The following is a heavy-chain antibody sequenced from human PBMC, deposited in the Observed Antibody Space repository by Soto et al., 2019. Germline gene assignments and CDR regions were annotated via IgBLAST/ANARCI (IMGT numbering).Heavy chain of an antibody. CDR3: ARLWPAHYYDSSGCGFFDY. CDR1: GGSISSSSYY. CDR2: IYYSGST. D-gene: IGHD3-22*01. Sequence: SETLSLTCTVSGGSISSSSYYWGWIRQPPGKGLEWIGSIYYSGSTYYNPSLKSRVTISVDTSKNQFSLKLSSVTAADTAVYYCARLWPAHYYDSSGCGFFDYWGQGTLVTVSS. J-gene: IGHJ4*02. V-gene: IGHV4-39*01.